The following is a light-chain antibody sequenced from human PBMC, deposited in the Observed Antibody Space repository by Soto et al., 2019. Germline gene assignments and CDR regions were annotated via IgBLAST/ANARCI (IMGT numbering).Light chain of an antibody. CDR2: KDR. V-gene: IGLV3-25*02. J-gene: IGLJ2*01. CDR3: QSADSSGTYSVV. CDR1: ALPKQY. Sequence: SYELTQPPSVSVSPGQTARITCSGDALPKQYAYWYQQKPGQAPVLVIYKDRERPSGIPERFSGSSSGTTVTLTISGVQAEDEADYYCQSADSSGTYSVVFGGGTKVTVL.